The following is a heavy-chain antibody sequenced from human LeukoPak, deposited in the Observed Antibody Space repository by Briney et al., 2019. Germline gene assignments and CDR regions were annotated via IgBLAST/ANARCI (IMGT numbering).Heavy chain of an antibody. CDR3: ARDYDYVWGSQSYNWFDR. Sequence: GGSLRLSCAASGFTFSSYWMHSVRQAPGKGLVWVSRINSDGSSTNYADSVKGRFTISRDNAKNTLYLQMNSLRAEDTAVYYCARDYDYVWGSQSYNWFDRWGQGTLVTVSS. J-gene: IGHJ5*02. D-gene: IGHD3-16*01. CDR2: INSDGSST. CDR1: GFTFSSYW. V-gene: IGHV3-74*01.